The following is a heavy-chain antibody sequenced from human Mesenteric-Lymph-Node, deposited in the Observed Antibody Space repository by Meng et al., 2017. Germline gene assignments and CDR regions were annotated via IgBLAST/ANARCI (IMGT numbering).Heavy chain of an antibody. J-gene: IGHJ4*02. D-gene: IGHD6-19*01. CDR3: AGDPDTDGWSPFDN. Sequence: GESLKISCAGSGSAFSHLEMNWVRQAPGKGLEWVAYISRRGDVMYYADAVKGRFTVSRDNAKNSIFLQMNSLRVEDTAVYYCAGDPDTDGWSPFDNWGQGTLVTVSS. CDR1: GSAFSHLE. V-gene: IGHV3-48*03. CDR2: ISRRGDVM.